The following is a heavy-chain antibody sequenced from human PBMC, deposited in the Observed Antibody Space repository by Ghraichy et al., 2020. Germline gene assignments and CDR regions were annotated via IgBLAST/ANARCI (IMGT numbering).Heavy chain of an antibody. J-gene: IGHJ3*02. D-gene: IGHD2-15*01. V-gene: IGHV4-4*02. Sequence: SETLSLTCAVSGGSISNRNWWSWVRQPPGKGLEWIGEIYHSGSTNYNPSLKSRVTISVDNSKNQFSLKLSSVTAADTAVYYCVREGSEEVVVDAKVAFDIWGQGTMVTVSS. CDR3: VREGSEEVVVDAKVAFDI. CDR1: GGSISNRNW. CDR2: IYHSGST.